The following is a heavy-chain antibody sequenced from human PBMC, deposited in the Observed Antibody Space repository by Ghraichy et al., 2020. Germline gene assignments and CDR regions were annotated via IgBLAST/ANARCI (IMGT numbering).Heavy chain of an antibody. J-gene: IGHJ6*03. V-gene: IGHV3-23*01. CDR1: GFTFSSYA. CDR2: ISGSGGST. D-gene: IGHD1-7*01. CDR3: AKGWNYGPFYYYMDV. Sequence: GGSLRLSCAASGFTFSSYAMSWVRQAPGKGLEWVSAISGSGGSTYYADSVKGRFTISRDNSKNTLYLQMNSLRAEDTAVYYCAKGWNYGPFYYYMDVWGKGTTVTVSS.